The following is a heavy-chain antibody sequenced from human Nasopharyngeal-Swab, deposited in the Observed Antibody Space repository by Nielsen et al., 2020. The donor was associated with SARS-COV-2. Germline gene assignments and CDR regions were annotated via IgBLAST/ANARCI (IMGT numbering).Heavy chain of an antibody. Sequence: GESLKISCEVSGFSFSNSWMHWVRQAPGEGLVWVSRVNSDGSRTGYADSVTGRFTISTDNAKNTVHLHMNSLRAEETAVYYCARDFDKNGDWGQGTLVTVSS. CDR3: ARDFDKNGD. D-gene: IGHD3-9*01. CDR2: VNSDGSRT. CDR1: GFSFSNSW. J-gene: IGHJ4*02. V-gene: IGHV3-74*01.